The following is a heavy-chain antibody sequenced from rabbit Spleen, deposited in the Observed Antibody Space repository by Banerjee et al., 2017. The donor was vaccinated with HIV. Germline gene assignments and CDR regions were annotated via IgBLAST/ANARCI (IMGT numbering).Heavy chain of an antibody. CDR1: GVSFSGDSY. J-gene: IGHJ4*01. Sequence: QEQLEESGGGLVKPGASLTLTCKASGVSFSGDSYMCWVRQAPGKGLEWIACIYGGDIHSSAYASWAKGRFTISKTSSTTVTLQMTRLTAADTATYFCGRGSATMTMVITGYYLSLWGPGTLVTVS. CDR3: GRGSATMTMVITGYYLSL. V-gene: IGHV1S45*01. D-gene: IGHD2-1*01. CDR2: IYGGDIHSS.